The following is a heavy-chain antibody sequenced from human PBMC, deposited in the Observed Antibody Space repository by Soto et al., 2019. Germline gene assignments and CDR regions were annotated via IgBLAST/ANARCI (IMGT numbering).Heavy chain of an antibody. V-gene: IGHV4-4*07. CDR1: GGSISSYY. CDR3: AREDFYYYDSSGYYS. D-gene: IGHD3-22*01. CDR2: IYTSGST. J-gene: IGHJ4*02. Sequence: SETLSLTCTVSGGSISSYYWSWIRQPAGKGLEWIGRIYTSGSTNYNPSLKSRVTMSVDTSKHQFSLKLSSVTAADTAVYYCAREDFYYYDSSGYYSWGQGTLVTVSS.